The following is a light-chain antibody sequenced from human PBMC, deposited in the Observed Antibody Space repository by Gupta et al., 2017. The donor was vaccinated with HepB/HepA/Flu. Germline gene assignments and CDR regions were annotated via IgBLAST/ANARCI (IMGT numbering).Light chain of an antibody. CDR3: AAWDDSLNGLL. CDR1: SSNIGSNT. CDR2: SNN. V-gene: IGLV1-44*01. J-gene: IGLJ2*01. Sequence: QSVLTQPPSASGTPGQRVTISCSGSSSNIGSNTVNWYQQLPGTAPKLLIYSNNERPSGVPERFSGSKSGTSASLAISGLQSEDEADYHCAAWDDSLNGLLFGGGTKLTVL.